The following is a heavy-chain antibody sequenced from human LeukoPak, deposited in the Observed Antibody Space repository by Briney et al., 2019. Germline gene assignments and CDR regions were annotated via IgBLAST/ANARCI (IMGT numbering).Heavy chain of an antibody. CDR3: ARGPQLNIQVAGSFDY. V-gene: IGHV4-4*07. D-gene: IGHD6-19*01. J-gene: IGHJ4*02. CDR2: IYPSGIS. Sequence: PSETLSLTCTVSGGSMSTDYWSWIRQPAGKGLEWIGRIYPSGISNYNPSLKSRVTMSIDTSKNQFSLKLTSVTAADTAVYYCARGPQLNIQVAGSFDYWGQGTLVTVSS. CDR1: GGSMSTDY.